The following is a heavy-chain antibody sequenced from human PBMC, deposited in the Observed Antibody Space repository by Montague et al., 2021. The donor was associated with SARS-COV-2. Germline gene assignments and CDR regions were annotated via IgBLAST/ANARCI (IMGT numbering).Heavy chain of an antibody. CDR1: GGSIGTYY. D-gene: IGHD4-17*01. CDR3: ARDNYGDWGYYGLDV. V-gene: IGHV4-59*01. J-gene: IGHJ6*02. CDR2: IYYTGSS. Sequence: SETLSLTCTVSGGSIGTYYLNWIRQSPGKGLEWLGYIYYTGSSKYSPSLKSRVTIAMDTSRDQLSLRLKPVTAADTAVYYCARDNYGDWGYYGLDVWGQGTTVIVSS.